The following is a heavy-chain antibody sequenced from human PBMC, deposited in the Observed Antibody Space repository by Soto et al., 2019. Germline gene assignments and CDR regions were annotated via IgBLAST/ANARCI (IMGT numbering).Heavy chain of an antibody. D-gene: IGHD6-6*01. CDR2: INHSGST. CDR3: TGGLVT. CDR1: GGSFSGYY. V-gene: IGHV4-34*01. Sequence: SETLSLTCAVYGGSFSGYYWSWIRQPLGKGLEWIGEINHSGSTNYNPSLKSRVTISVDTSKNQFSLKLSSVTAADTAVDYCTGGLVTWGQGTLVTVSS. J-gene: IGHJ4*02.